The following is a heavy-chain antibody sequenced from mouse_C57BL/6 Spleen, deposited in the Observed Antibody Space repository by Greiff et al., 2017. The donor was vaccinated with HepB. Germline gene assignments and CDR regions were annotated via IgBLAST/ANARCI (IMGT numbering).Heavy chain of an antibody. J-gene: IGHJ3*01. CDR1: GFTFSSYG. CDR2: ISNGGSYT. CDR3: ARHEAWFAY. V-gene: IGHV5-6*01. Sequence: EVQLVESGGDLVKPGGSLKLSCAASGFTFSSYGMSWVRQTPDKRLEWVATISNGGSYTYYPDSVKGRFTISRDNAKNTLYLQMSSLKSEDTAMYYCARHEAWFAYWGQGTLVTVSA.